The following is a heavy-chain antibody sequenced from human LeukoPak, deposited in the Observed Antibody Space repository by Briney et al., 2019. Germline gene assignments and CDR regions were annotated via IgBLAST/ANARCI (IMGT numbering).Heavy chain of an antibody. J-gene: IGHJ4*02. Sequence: SETLSLTCTVSGGSISSNSWRTYSWSWIRQPPGKGLEWIGYIFYSGSTNYNPSLMSRVTMSVDTSKNQFSLKLSSVTAADTAVYYCARVGQRGRNYYDSSGYYSWDYWGQGTLVTVSS. CDR1: GGSISSNSWRTYS. CDR3: ARVGQRGRNYYDSSGYYSWDY. V-gene: IGHV4-61*05. CDR2: IFYSGST. D-gene: IGHD3-22*01.